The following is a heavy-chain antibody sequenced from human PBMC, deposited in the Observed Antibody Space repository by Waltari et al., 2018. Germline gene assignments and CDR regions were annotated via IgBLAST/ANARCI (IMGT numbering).Heavy chain of an antibody. V-gene: IGHV1-58*02. CDR1: GFTFTSSA. J-gene: IGHJ6*03. Sequence: QMQLVQSGPEVKKPGTSVKVSCKASGFTFTSSAMQWVRQARGQRLEWIGCIVVGSGNTNCAQKFQERVTITRDMSTSTAYMGLSSLGSEDTAVYYCAAGLSTIRKYYYMDVWGKGTTVTISS. CDR3: AAGLSTIRKYYYMDV. CDR2: IVVGSGNT. D-gene: IGHD5-12*01.